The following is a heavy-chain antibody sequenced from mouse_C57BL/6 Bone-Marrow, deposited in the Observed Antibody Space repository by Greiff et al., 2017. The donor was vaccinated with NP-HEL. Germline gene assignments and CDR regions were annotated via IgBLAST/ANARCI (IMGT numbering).Heavy chain of an antibody. J-gene: IGHJ1*03. CDR1: GFSFNTYA. CDR3: VRVRSYYYGYFDV. V-gene: IGHV10-1*01. D-gene: IGHD1-1*01. CDR2: IRSKSNNYAT. Sequence: EVKLVESGGGLVQPKGSLKLSCAASGFSFNTYAMNWVRQAPGKGLEWVARIRSKSNNYATYYADSVKDRFTISRDDSESMLYLQMNNLKTEDTAMYYCVRVRSYYYGYFDVWGTGTTVTVSS.